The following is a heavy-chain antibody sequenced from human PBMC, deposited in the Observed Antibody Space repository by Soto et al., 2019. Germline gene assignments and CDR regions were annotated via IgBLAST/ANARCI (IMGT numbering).Heavy chain of an antibody. CDR2: ISGSGGTA. Sequence: EVQLLESGGGSVQPGGSLRLSCAASGFTFSSYAMHWVRRPPAKGLEWVSRISGSGGTAYYADSVKGRFSISRDSLVNTLYLQMNSLRPEDTAVYYCAKGRGQNCDFDYWGQGTLVTFSP. CDR1: GFTFSSYA. CDR3: AKGRGQNCDFDY. J-gene: IGHJ4*02. V-gene: IGHV3-23*01. D-gene: IGHD3-10*01.